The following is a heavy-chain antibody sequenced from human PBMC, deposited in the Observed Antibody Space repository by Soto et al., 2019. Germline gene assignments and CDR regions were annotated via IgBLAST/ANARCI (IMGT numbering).Heavy chain of an antibody. Sequence: KASETLSLTCTVSGGSISSSSYYWGRIRQPPGKGLEWIGSIYYSGSTYYNPSLKSRVTISVDTSKNQFSLKLSSVTAADTAVYYCARQSLSITMVRGVIGWFDPWGQGTLVTVSS. J-gene: IGHJ5*02. V-gene: IGHV4-39*01. CDR1: GGSISSSSYY. CDR3: ARQSLSITMVRGVIGWFDP. D-gene: IGHD3-10*01. CDR2: IYYSGST.